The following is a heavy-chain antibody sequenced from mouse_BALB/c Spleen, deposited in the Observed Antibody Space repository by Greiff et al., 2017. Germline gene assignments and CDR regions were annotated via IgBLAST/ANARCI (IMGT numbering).Heavy chain of an antibody. CDR2: IDPANGNT. Sequence: VQLQQSGAELVKPGASVKLSCTASGFNIKDTYMHWVKQRPEQGLEWIGRIDPANGNTKYDPKFQGKATITADTSSNTAYLQLSSLTSEDTAVYYCARVDYYGSPYYAMDYWGQGTSVTVSS. CDR1: GFNIKDTY. J-gene: IGHJ4*01. D-gene: IGHD1-1*01. V-gene: IGHV14-3*02. CDR3: ARVDYYGSPYYAMDY.